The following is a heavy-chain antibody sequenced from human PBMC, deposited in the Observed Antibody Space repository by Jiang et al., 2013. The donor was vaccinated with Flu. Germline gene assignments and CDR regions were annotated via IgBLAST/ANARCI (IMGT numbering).Heavy chain of an antibody. CDR2: IDPADSQA. D-gene: IGHD1-1*01. J-gene: IGHJ6*02. CDR3: ARQGTATTVDYYYYAMDV. CDR1: GYTFSTYY. V-gene: IGHV5-10-1*01. Sequence: SLRISCKGSGYTFSTYYISWVRQMPGKGLEWMGRIDPADSQATFSPSFQGLVTMSTDKSTNTAYLQWSSLKASDTAMYYCARQGTATTVDYYYYAMDVWGQGTTVTVSS.